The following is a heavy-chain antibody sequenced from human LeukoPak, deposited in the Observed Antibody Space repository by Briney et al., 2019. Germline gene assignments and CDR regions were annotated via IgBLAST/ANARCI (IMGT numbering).Heavy chain of an antibody. CDR2: IYPSGST. V-gene: IGHV4-4*02. Sequence: SATLSLTCAVSGGSISSTNWWNWVRQPPGKGLEWIGEIYPSGSTYYNPSLKSRVTISVDKSKNQFSLKLSSVTAADTALYYCARSQDVDVVTTHRPFDIWGQGTVVTVSS. J-gene: IGHJ3*02. CDR3: ARSQDVDVVTTHRPFDI. D-gene: IGHD5-12*01. CDR1: GGSISSTNW.